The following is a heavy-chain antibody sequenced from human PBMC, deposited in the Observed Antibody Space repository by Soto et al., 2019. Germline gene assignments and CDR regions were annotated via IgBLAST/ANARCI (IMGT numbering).Heavy chain of an antibody. CDR2: LNPDTGNT. D-gene: IGHD1-1*01. CDR1: GFTFSDNR. J-gene: IGHJ3*01. Sequence: QVQLVQSGAELKKPGASVNISCTASGFTFSDNRINWVRQVPGQGLEWMGWLNPDTGNTRYSETFQGRVTISSNPYASLNCMRLNGMENEDTASYCCERNIRSDGPNANGAVDVWSQGT. V-gene: IGHV1-3*01. CDR3: ERNIRSDGPNANGAVDV.